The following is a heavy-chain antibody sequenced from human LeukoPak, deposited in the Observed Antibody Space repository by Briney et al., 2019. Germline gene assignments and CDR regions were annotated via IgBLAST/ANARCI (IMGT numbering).Heavy chain of an antibody. CDR2: ISSNGGTI. CDR1: GFTFSSYA. Sequence: PGGSLRLSCAASGFTFSSYAMHWVRQAPGKGLEYVSAISSNGGTIYYADSVKDRFTISRDNSKNTMYLQMGSLRAEDMAVYYCARRDCSVGTCFLDYWGQGTLVTVSS. D-gene: IGHD2-15*01. V-gene: IGHV3-64*02. CDR3: ARRDCSVGTCFLDY. J-gene: IGHJ4*02.